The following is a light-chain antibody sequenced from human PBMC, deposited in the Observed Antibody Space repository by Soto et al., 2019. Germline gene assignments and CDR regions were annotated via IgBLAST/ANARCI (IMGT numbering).Light chain of an antibody. CDR1: STNIGSNY. CDR2: RNN. Sequence: QSVLTQPPSASGTPGQRATISCSGNSTNIGSNYVYWYQQLPGTAPKLLIYRNNQRPSGVPVRFSGSKSGSSASLAISGLRSEDEADYYCAAWDDSLSGPNVVFGGGTQLTVL. V-gene: IGLV1-47*01. J-gene: IGLJ2*01. CDR3: AAWDDSLSGPNVV.